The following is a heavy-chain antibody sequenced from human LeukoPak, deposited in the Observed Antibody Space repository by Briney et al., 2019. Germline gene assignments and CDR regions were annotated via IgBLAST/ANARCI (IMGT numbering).Heavy chain of an antibody. J-gene: IGHJ6*03. CDR2: ISAYNGNT. CDR3: ARDHMAAAGTDLVYYYYYMDV. V-gene: IGHV1-18*01. CDR1: GYTFTSYG. Sequence: ASVKVSCKASGYTFTSYGISWVRQAPGQGLEWMGWISAYNGNTNYAQKLQGRVTMTTDTSTSTAYMELRSLRSDDTAVYYCARDHMAAAGTDLVYYYYYMDVWGKGTTVTISS. D-gene: IGHD6-13*01.